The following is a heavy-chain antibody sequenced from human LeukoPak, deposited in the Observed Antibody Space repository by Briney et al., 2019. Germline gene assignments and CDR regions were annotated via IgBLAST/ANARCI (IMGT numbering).Heavy chain of an antibody. J-gene: IGHJ3*02. CDR3: ARDEGYSSGWYQAFDI. CDR2: ISYDGSNK. V-gene: IGHV3-30-3*01. CDR1: GFTFSMYA. Sequence: GGSLRLSCAASGFTFSMYAMSWVRQAPGKGLEWVAVISYDGSNKYYADSVKGRFTISRDNSKNTLYLQMNSLRAEDTAVYYCARDEGYSSGWYQAFDIWGQGTMVTVSS. D-gene: IGHD6-19*01.